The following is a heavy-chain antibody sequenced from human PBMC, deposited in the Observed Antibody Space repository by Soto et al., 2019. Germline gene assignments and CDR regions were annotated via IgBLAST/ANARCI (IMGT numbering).Heavy chain of an antibody. Sequence: GGSLRLSCAASGFTFSSYAMSWVRQAPGKGLEWVSAISGSGGSTYYADSVKGRFTISRDNSKNTLYLQMNSLRAEDTAVYYCAKAIGYCSSTSCPIDYWGQGTLVTVSS. J-gene: IGHJ4*02. V-gene: IGHV3-23*01. CDR3: AKAIGYCSSTSCPIDY. CDR1: GFTFSSYA. D-gene: IGHD2-2*01. CDR2: ISGSGGST.